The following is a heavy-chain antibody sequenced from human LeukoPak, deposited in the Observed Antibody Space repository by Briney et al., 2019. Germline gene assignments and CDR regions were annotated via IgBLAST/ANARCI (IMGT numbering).Heavy chain of an antibody. V-gene: IGHV3-21*01. CDR3: ARDLGRAQRYFDY. Sequence: GGSLRLSCAASGFTFSSYSMNWVRQAPGKGLEWFSSISSSSSYIYYANSVKGRFTISRDNAKNSLYLQMNSLRAEDTAVYYCARDLGRAQRYFDYWGQGTLVTVSS. CDR2: ISSSSSYI. CDR1: GFTFSSYS. D-gene: IGHD2-15*01. J-gene: IGHJ4*02.